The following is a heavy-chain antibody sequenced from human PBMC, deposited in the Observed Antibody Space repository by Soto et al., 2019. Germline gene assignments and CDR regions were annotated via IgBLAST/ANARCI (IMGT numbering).Heavy chain of an antibody. CDR1: GFTFSSYA. CDR3: AKASYCSSTSCYGWYMDV. Sequence: EVQLLESGGGLVQPGGSLRLSCAASGFTFSSYAMSWVRQAPGKGLEWVSAISGSGGSTYYADSVKGRFTISRDNSKNTLYLHMNSLRAEDTAVYYCAKASYCSSTSCYGWYMDVWGKGTTVTVSS. CDR2: ISGSGGST. V-gene: IGHV3-23*01. D-gene: IGHD2-2*01. J-gene: IGHJ6*03.